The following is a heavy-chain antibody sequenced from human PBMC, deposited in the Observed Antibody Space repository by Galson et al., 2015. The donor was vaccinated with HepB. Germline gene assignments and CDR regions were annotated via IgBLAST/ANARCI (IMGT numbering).Heavy chain of an antibody. V-gene: IGHV7-4-1*02. CDR1: GCTFTSYA. J-gene: IGHJ3*02. CDR2: INTNTGNP. CDR3: ARSRTAMVIRDAFDI. D-gene: IGHD5-18*01. Sequence: SVKVSCKASGCTFTSYAMNWVRQAPGQGLEWMGWINTNTGNPTYAQGFTGRFVFSLDTSVSTAYLQISSLKAEDTAVYYCARSRTAMVIRDAFDIWGQGTMVTVSS.